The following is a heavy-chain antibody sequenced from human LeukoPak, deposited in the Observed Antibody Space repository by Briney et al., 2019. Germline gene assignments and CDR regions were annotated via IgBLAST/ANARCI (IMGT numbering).Heavy chain of an antibody. CDR1: GFTFSSYG. CDR2: IRYDGSNK. J-gene: IGHJ4*02. D-gene: IGHD3-3*02. Sequence: GGSLRLSCAASGFTFSSYGMHWVRQAPGKGLEWVAFIRYDGSNKYYADSVKGRFTISRDNSKNTLYLQMNSLRAEDTAVYYCAKDRWGVLALGYWGQGTLVTVSS. V-gene: IGHV3-30*02. CDR3: AKDRWGVLALGY.